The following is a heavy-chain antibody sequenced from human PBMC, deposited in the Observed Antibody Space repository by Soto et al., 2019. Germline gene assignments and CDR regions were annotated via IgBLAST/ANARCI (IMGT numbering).Heavy chain of an antibody. D-gene: IGHD2-21*01. J-gene: IGHJ5*02. CDR2: IWNDGSNK. CDR3: GRGGWRWLPRVDH. V-gene: IGHV3-33*01. CDR1: GFTFSNYA. Sequence: QVQLVESGGGVVQPGRSLTLSCEASGFTFSNYAMHWVRQAPGKGLEWVAVIWNDGSNKFYTDSVKGRFAISRDYSKNTVYLQMNILTDVDTAVYYCGRGGWRWLPRVDHWGQGTLVIVSS.